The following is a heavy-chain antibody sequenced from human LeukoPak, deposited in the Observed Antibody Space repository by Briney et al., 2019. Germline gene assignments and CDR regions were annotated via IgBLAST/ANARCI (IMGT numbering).Heavy chain of an antibody. CDR3: ARGYSSGWKTQGYYYYYMDV. CDR2: IYYSGST. V-gene: IGHV4-59*01. Sequence: PSETLSLTCTVSGGSISSYYWSWIRQPPGKGLEWIGYIYYSGSTNYNPSLKSRVTISVDTSKNQFSLKLSSVTAADTAVYYCARGYSSGWKTQGYYYYYMDVWGKGTTVTVSS. J-gene: IGHJ6*03. CDR1: GGSISSYY. D-gene: IGHD6-19*01.